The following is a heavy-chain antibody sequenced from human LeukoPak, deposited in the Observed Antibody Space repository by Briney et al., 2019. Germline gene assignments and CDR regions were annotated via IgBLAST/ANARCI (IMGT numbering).Heavy chain of an antibody. D-gene: IGHD2-21*02. CDR3: ASAIVVVTAIPGWFGP. Sequence: VASVKVSCKASGGTFSSYAISWVRQAPGQGLEWMGGIIPIFGTANYAQKFQGRVTITTDESTSTAYMVLSSLRSEDTAVYYCASAIVVVTAIPGWFGPWGQGTLVTVSS. V-gene: IGHV1-69*05. CDR1: GGTFSSYA. J-gene: IGHJ5*02. CDR2: IIPIFGTA.